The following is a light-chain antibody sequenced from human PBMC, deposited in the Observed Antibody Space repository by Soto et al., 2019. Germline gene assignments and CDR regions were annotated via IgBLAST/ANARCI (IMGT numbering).Light chain of an antibody. CDR3: QQYNNWPPYT. V-gene: IGKV3-15*01. J-gene: IGKJ2*01. CDR2: GAS. CDR1: QSVSSN. Sequence: EIVMTQSPATLSVSPGERATLSCRASQSVSSNLAWYQQKPGQAPRLLIYGASTRATGIPARFSGSGSGTEFTLIISSLQSEDFAVYYCQQYNNWPPYTFGRGTKLEIK.